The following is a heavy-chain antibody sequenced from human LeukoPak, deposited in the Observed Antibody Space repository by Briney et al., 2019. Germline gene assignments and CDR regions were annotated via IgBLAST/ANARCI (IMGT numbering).Heavy chain of an antibody. J-gene: IGHJ3*02. Sequence: PGGSLRLFCAASGFTFSSYDMHWVRQATGKGLEWVSAIGTAGDTYYPGSVKGRFTISRENAKNSLYLQMNSLRAEDTAVYYCARVGGIGGAFDIWGQGTMVTVSS. CDR3: ARVGGIGGAFDI. CDR1: GFTFSSYD. CDR2: IGTAGDT. V-gene: IGHV3-13*01. D-gene: IGHD3-10*01.